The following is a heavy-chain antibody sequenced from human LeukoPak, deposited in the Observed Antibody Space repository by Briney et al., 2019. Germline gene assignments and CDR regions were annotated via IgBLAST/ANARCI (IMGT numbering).Heavy chain of an antibody. Sequence: PGGALRLSCAASGCIFSTYSMNWVRQAPGKGLEWVSSISSSSSYIYYADSVKGRYTLSRDNDKDSLYLQMNSLRAEDTAVYDCATDCIRAATKAIDYWGQGTLVTVSS. CDR2: ISSSSSYI. J-gene: IGHJ4*02. D-gene: IGHD3-10*01. CDR3: ATDCIRAATKAIDY. CDR1: GCIFSTYS. V-gene: IGHV3-21*01.